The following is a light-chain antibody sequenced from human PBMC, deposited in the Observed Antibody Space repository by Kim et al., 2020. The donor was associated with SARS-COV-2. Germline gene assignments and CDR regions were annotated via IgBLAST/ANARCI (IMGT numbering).Light chain of an antibody. V-gene: IGLV2-14*01. CDR3: ISYTSSDTWV. Sequence: QSALTQPASVSGSPGQSITMSCTGTTSDIGNYNYVSWYQQHPDKAPKLMIYGLNKRPSGVSDRFSGSKSGNTASLTISGLQPEDEADYYCISYTSSDTWVFGGGTQLTVL. J-gene: IGLJ3*02. CDR1: TSDIGNYNY. CDR2: GLN.